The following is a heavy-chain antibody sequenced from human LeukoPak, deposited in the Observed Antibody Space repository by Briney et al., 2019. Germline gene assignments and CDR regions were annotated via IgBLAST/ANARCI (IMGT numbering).Heavy chain of an antibody. V-gene: IGHV3-20*04. CDR2: INWNGGRT. D-gene: IGHD4-17*01. J-gene: IGHJ2*01. Sequence: GGSLRLSCAASGFMFDDYGMSWVRQAPGKGLEWVSGINWNGGRTGYADSVKGRFTISRDNAKNSLYLQMNSLRAEDTALYYCARDKDPGDKRGWYFDLWGRGTLVTVSS. CDR1: GFMFDDYG. CDR3: ARDKDPGDKRGWYFDL.